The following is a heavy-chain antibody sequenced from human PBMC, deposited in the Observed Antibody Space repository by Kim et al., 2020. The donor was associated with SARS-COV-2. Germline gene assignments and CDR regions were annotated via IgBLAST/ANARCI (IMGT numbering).Heavy chain of an antibody. D-gene: IGHD4-17*01. CDR1: GGSFSGYY. Sequence: SETLSLTCAVYGGSFSGYYWSWIRQPPGKGLEWIEEINHSGSTNYNQSLKSRVTISVDTSKNQFSLKLSSVTAADTAVYYCARHLRWYLLRSDAFDIWG. CDR2: INHSGST. CDR3: ARHLRWYLLRSDAFDI. J-gene: IGHJ3*02. V-gene: IGHV4-34*01.